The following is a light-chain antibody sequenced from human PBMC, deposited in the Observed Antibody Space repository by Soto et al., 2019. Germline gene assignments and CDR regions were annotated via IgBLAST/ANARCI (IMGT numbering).Light chain of an antibody. CDR1: QSVSSSY. Sequence: EIVLTQSPGPLSLSPGERATLSCRASQSVSSSYLAWYQQKPGQAPRLLIYGASSRATGIPARFSGSGSATDFTLTISRLEPEDFAVYYCQQYGRSLYTFGQGTKLEIK. J-gene: IGKJ2*01. CDR2: GAS. CDR3: QQYGRSLYT. V-gene: IGKV3-20*01.